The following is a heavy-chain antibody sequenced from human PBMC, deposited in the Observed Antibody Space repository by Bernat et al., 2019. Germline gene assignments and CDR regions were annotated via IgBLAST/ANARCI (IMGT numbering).Heavy chain of an antibody. Sequence: EVQLVESGGGLVQPGGSLKLSCAASGFTFSGSAMHWVRQASGKGLEWVGRIRSKANSYATAYAASVKGRFTISRDDSKNTAYLQMNSLKTEDTAVYYCTGYDVWSGSLSRFYGMDVWGQGTTVTVSS. CDR2: IRSKANSYAT. D-gene: IGHD3-3*01. CDR1: GFTFSGSA. V-gene: IGHV3-73*01. J-gene: IGHJ6*02. CDR3: TGYDVWSGSLSRFYGMDV.